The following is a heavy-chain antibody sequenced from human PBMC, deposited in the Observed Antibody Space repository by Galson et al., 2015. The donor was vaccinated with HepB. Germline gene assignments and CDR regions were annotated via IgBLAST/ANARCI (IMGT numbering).Heavy chain of an antibody. J-gene: IGHJ4*02. Sequence: CAISGDSVSSNSAAWNWIRQSPSRGLEWLGRTYYRSKWYNDYAVSVKSRLTINPDTSKNQFSLQLNSVTPEDTAVYYCARVRGGSSFIRRARHHDYWGQGTLVTVSS. CDR1: GDSVSSNSAA. V-gene: IGHV6-1*01. CDR3: ARVRGGSSFIRRARHHDY. D-gene: IGHD6-13*01. CDR2: TYYRSKWYN.